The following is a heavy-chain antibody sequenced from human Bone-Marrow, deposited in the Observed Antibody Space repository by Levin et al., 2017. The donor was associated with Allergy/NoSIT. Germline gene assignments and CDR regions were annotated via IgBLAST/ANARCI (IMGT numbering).Heavy chain of an antibody. J-gene: IGHJ4*02. D-gene: IGHD6-19*01. Sequence: QSGGSLRLSCAASGFSFNDHSMNWVRQAPGKGLEWVGRTRNKANIYTTEYAASVKGRFTISRDDSRSSLLLQMNSLQTEDTAVYYCAREGDSSAYYIDFDYWGQGTLVTVSS. CDR1: GFSFNDHS. CDR2: TRNKANIYTT. CDR3: AREGDSSAYYIDFDY. V-gene: IGHV3-72*01.